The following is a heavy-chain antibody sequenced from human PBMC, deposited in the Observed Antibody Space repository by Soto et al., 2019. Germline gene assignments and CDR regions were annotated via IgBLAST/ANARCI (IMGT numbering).Heavy chain of an antibody. CDR3: ARNVDIVATMDWFDP. Sequence: SQTQSLTCAVSGGSISSSNWWSWVRQPPGKGLEWIGEIYHSGSTNYNPSLKSRVTISVDKSKNQFSLKLSSVTAADTAVYYCARNVDIVATMDWFDPWGQGTLVTVSS. V-gene: IGHV4-4*02. J-gene: IGHJ5*02. D-gene: IGHD5-12*01. CDR1: GGSISSSNW. CDR2: IYHSGST.